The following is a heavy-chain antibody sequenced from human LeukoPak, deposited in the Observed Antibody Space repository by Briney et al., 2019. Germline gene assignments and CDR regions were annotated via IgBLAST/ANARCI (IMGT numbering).Heavy chain of an antibody. CDR3: ARDNTAYY. Sequence: GGSLRLSCAASGFTFSTYAMIWVRQAPGKGLEWVSSISSSSSYIYYADSVKGRFTISRDNAKNSLYLQMNSLRAEDTAVYYCARDNTAYYWGQGTLVTVSS. D-gene: IGHD6-25*01. V-gene: IGHV3-21*01. J-gene: IGHJ4*02. CDR2: ISSSSSYI. CDR1: GFTFSTYA.